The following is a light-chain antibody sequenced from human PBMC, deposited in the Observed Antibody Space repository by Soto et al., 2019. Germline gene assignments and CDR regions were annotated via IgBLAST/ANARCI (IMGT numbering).Light chain of an antibody. CDR1: ELPKQF. J-gene: IGLJ2*01. Sequence: SYELTQTPSVSVSPGQTATITCSGDELPKQFVFWYQQKPGQAPVLVIQKDTERPSGIPERFSGSTSGTLVTLTISGVQAEDEADYYCSSYTSSSTLVVFGGGTKVTVL. V-gene: IGLV3-25*02. CDR3: SSYTSSSTLVV. CDR2: KDT.